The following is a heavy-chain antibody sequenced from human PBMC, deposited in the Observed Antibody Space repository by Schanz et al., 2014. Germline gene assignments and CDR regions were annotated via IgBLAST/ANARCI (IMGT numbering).Heavy chain of an antibody. CDR3: ARDLLVSHYDFWSGNDY. CDR1: GLNFDYYG. D-gene: IGHD3-3*01. CDR2: IGGSGDST. Sequence: VQLVESGGGVVQPGRSLRLSCATSGLNFDYYGMNWVRQAPGKGLERVSGIGGSGDSTHYADSVKGRFTISRDNSKNTLYLQMNSLRADDTAVYYCARDLLVSHYDFWSGNDYWGQGTLVTVSS. V-gene: IGHV3-NL1*01. J-gene: IGHJ4*02.